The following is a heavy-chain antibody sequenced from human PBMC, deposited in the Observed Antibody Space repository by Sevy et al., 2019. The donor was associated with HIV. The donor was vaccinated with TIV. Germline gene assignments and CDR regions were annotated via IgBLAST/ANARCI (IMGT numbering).Heavy chain of an antibody. CDR1: GFTFSSYA. Sequence: GGSLRLSCAASGFTFSSYAMSWVRQAPGKGLEWVSTISGSGGSTYYADSVKGRFTISRDNSKNTLYLQMNSLRAEDTAVYHCAKWRKSSSSYLDYWGQGTLVTVSS. J-gene: IGHJ4*02. D-gene: IGHD6-13*01. CDR3: AKWRKSSSSYLDY. CDR2: ISGSGGST. V-gene: IGHV3-23*01.